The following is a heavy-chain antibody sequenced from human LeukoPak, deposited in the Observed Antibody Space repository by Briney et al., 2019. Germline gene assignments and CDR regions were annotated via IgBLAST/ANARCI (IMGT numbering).Heavy chain of an antibody. Sequence: QSGRSLRLSCAASGFTFSSYGMHWVRQAPGKGLEWVAVISYDGSNKYYADSVKGRFTISRDNSKNTLYLQMNSLRAEDTAVYYCAKEAQGSLMFFVYWGQGTLVTVSS. J-gene: IGHJ4*02. CDR1: GFTFSSYG. D-gene: IGHD2-15*01. CDR3: AKEAQGSLMFFVY. V-gene: IGHV3-30*18. CDR2: ISYDGSNK.